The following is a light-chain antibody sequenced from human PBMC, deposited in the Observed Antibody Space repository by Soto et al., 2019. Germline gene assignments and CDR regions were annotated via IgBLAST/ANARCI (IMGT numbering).Light chain of an antibody. J-gene: IGKJ4*01. Sequence: IQMTQSPSTLSGSVGDRVTITCRASQGIGSALAWYQQKPGKAPKLLIYDASSLESGVPSRFSGSGSGTDFTLTISSLQPEDFATYYCQQFNVFGGGTKVDI. CDR2: DAS. CDR3: QQFNV. V-gene: IGKV1-13*02. CDR1: QGIGSA.